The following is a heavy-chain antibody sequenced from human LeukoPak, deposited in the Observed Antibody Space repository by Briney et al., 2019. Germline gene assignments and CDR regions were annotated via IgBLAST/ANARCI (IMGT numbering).Heavy chain of an antibody. Sequence: SETLSLTCSVSGGSISSYHWNWIRQPPGKGLEWIGYINYSGTTNYNPSLKSRVTISIDTSKNQCSLKLSSVTAADTAVYYCARQSPNSSGWYDFDYWGQGTLVTVSS. CDR1: GGSISSYH. V-gene: IGHV4-59*08. CDR3: ARQSPNSSGWYDFDY. CDR2: INYSGTT. D-gene: IGHD6-19*01. J-gene: IGHJ4*02.